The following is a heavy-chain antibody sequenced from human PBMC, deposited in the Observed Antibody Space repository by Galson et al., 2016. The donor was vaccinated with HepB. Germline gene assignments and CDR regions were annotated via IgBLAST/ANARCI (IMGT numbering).Heavy chain of an antibody. Sequence: SLRLFCAASGFTFSNYGIRWVRQAPGKGLEWVTVISHDGSNKWYGDSVKGRFTISRDNAKNTLYMQMNRMRVEDTAVYYYARDGGRDSAFDIWGQGKMVPVTS. J-gene: IGHJ3*02. V-gene: IGHV3-30*03. CDR2: ISHDGSNK. CDR1: GFTFSNYG. CDR3: ARDGGRDSAFDI. D-gene: IGHD3-16*01.